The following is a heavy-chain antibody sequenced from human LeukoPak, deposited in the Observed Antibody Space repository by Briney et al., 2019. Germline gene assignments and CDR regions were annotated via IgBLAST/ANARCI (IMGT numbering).Heavy chain of an antibody. CDR3: ARDPSVTMVRGVAYYFDY. V-gene: IGHV3-30-3*01. CDR2: ISYDGSNK. D-gene: IGHD3-10*01. CDR1: GFTFSSYA. J-gene: IGHJ4*02. Sequence: GGSLRLSCAASGFTFSSYAMHWVRQAPGKGLEWVAVISYDGSNKYYADSVKGRFTISRDNSKNTLYLQMNSLRAEDTAVYYCARDPSVTMVRGVAYYFDYWGQGTLVTVSS.